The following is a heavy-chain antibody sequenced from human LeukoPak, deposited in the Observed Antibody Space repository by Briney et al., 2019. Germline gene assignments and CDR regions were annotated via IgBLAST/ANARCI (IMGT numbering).Heavy chain of an antibody. D-gene: IGHD7-27*01. Sequence: PGGSLRLSCAVSGLTLSDQFMDWVRQAPGKGLEWIGRSRSKARSHTTGYCASVKGRISISTDDPGNVVFLQMNGLWSEDTAVYFCVRDWGKRGATAFDVWGQGTEVT. J-gene: IGHJ3*01. CDR3: VRDWGKRGATAFDV. CDR1: GLTLSDQF. V-gene: IGHV3-72*01. CDR2: SRSKARSHTT.